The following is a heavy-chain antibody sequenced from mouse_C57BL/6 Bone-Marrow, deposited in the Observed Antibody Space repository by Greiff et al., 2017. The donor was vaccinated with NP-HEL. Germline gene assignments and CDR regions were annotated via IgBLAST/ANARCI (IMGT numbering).Heavy chain of an antibody. CDR2: IDPENGDT. CDR1: GFNIKDDY. CDR3: TTGYYHY. V-gene: IGHV14-4*01. Sequence: EVQVVESGAELVRPGASVKLSCTASGFNIKDDYMHWVKQRPEQGLEWIGWIDPENGDTEYASKFQGKATITADTSSNTAYLQLSSLTSEDTAVYYCTTGYYHYWGQGTTLTVSS. D-gene: IGHD2-3*01. J-gene: IGHJ2*01.